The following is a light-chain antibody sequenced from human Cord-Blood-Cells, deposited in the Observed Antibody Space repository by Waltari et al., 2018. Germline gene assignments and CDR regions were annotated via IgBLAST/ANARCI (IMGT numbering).Light chain of an antibody. CDR2: EVS. CDR3: SSYAGSNNYV. Sequence: QSALTQPPSASGSPGQSVPISRTGTSSDVGGYNYVLWYQQHPGKAPKLMLYEVSQRPSGVPDRFSGSKSGNTASLTVSGLQAEDEADYYCSSYAGSNNYVFGTGTKVTVL. V-gene: IGLV2-8*01. J-gene: IGLJ1*01. CDR1: SSDVGGYNY.